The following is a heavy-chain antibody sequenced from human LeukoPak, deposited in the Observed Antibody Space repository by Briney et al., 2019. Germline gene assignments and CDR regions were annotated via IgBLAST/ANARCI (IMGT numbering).Heavy chain of an antibody. V-gene: IGHV4-34*01. CDR3: ARLAVPAAIRFYGYFQH. J-gene: IGHJ1*01. Sequence: SETLSLTCAVYGGSFSGYYWSWIRQPPGKGLEWIGEINHSGSTNYNPSLKSRVTISVDTSKNQFSLKLSSVTAADTAVYYCARLAVPAAIRFYGYFQHWGQGTLVTVSS. D-gene: IGHD2-2*02. CDR2: INHSGST. CDR1: GGSFSGYY.